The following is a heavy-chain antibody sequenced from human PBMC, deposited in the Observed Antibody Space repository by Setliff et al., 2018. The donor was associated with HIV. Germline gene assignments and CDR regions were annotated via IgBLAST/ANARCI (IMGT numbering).Heavy chain of an antibody. Sequence: SETLSLTCAVYGGPLSGHYWSWIRQPPGQGLEWIGETSHSGKTNYNPSLKSRVTISVDTSKNQLSLKLTSVTAADTAVYYCVTSSSWSSRLNFWGPGMLVTV. D-gene: IGHD2-2*01. CDR3: VTSSSWSSRLNF. V-gene: IGHV4-34*01. CDR2: TSHSGKT. CDR1: GGPLSGHY. J-gene: IGHJ4*02.